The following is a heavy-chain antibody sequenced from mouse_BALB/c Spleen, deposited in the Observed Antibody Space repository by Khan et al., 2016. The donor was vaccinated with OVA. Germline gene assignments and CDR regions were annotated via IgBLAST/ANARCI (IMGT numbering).Heavy chain of an antibody. V-gene: IGHV1S136*01. CDR2: IYPFNDDT. Sequence: VQLKQSGPELVKPGASVKMSCKASGYTFTSYVMHWVKQKPGLGLEWIGYIYPFNDDTKYNEKFKGKATLTSDKSSSTAYMELSGLTSEDSAVYYCSPYDTCYVSFAYWGQGTMVTVSA. CDR3: SPYDTCYVSFAY. D-gene: IGHD2-3*01. J-gene: IGHJ3*01. CDR1: GYTFTSYV.